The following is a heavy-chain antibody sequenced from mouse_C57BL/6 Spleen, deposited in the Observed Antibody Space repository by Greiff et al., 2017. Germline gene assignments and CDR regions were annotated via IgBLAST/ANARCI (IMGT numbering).Heavy chain of an antibody. D-gene: IGHD1-1*01. CDR1: GYTFTDYE. CDR2: IDPETGGT. CDR3: TRNYYGSRAWFAY. J-gene: IGHJ3*01. V-gene: IGHV1-15*01. Sequence: QVQLKQSGAELVRPGASVTLSCKASGYTFTDYEMHWVKQTPVHGLEWIGAIDPETGGTAYNQKFKGKAILTADKSSSTAYMELRSLTSEDSAVYYCTRNYYGSRAWFAYWGQGTLVTVSA.